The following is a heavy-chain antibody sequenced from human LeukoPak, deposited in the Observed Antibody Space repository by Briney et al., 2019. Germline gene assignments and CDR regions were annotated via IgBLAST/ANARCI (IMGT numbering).Heavy chain of an antibody. J-gene: IGHJ4*02. CDR2: IYSGGST. D-gene: IGHD1-26*01. V-gene: IGHV3-53*01. Sequence: GGSPRLSCAASGFTVSSNDMSWVRQAPGKGLECISVIYSGGSTDYADSVKGRLTISRDNSKNTLYLQMNSLRAEDTAVYYCARDQGGATSYWGQGTLVTVSS. CDR1: GFTVSSND. CDR3: ARDQGGATSY.